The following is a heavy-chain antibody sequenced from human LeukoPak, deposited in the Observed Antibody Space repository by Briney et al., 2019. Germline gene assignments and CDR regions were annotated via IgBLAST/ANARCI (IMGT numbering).Heavy chain of an antibody. CDR2: INPNSGGT. Sequence: ASVKVSCKASGYTFTGYYMHWVRQAPGQGLEWMGWINPNSGGTNYAQKFQGRVTMTRDTSISTAYMELSRLRSDDTAVYYCARVLEYPYYDSSGFDYWGQGTLVTVSS. CDR1: GYTFTGYY. CDR3: ARVLEYPYYDSSGFDY. J-gene: IGHJ4*02. V-gene: IGHV1-2*02. D-gene: IGHD3-22*01.